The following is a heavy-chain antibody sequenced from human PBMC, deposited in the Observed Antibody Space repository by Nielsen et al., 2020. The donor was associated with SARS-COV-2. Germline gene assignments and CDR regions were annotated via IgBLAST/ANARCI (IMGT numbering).Heavy chain of an antibody. CDR3: AKGATFYYGSGPYNWFDP. V-gene: IGHV3-23*01. CDR2: ISGSGRNT. J-gene: IGHJ5*02. CDR1: GFAFSSYA. Sequence: GGSLRLSCAASGFAFSSYAMNRVRQAPGKGLQWVSAISGSGRNTHYTDSVKGRFTISRDNSKNTLYLQMSSLRAEDTAIYYCAKGATFYYGSGPYNWFDPWGRGILVTVSS. D-gene: IGHD3-10*01.